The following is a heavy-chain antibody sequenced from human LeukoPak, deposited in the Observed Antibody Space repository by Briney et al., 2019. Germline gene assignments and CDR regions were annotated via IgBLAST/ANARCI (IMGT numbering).Heavy chain of an antibody. D-gene: IGHD1-26*01. V-gene: IGHV3-23*01. J-gene: IGHJ4*02. CDR3: AREVVVVGATGGGFDY. CDR1: GFTFSSYR. CDR2: ISGSGGSS. Sequence: GGSLRLSCAASGFTFSSYRLSWVRQAPGKGLEWVSAISGSGGSSYYADSVKGRFTISRDNSKNTLYLQMNSLRAEDTAVYYCAREVVVVGATGGGFDYWGQGTLVTVSS.